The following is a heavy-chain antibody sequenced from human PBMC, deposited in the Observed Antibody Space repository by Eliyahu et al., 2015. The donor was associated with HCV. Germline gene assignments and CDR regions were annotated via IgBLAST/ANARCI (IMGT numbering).Heavy chain of an antibody. D-gene: IGHD3-16*01. CDR1: GFTFSSYA. Sequence: QVHLVESGGGVVQPGGSLRLFCEASGFTFSSYAVHWVRQAPGKGLQWVAVISKDGSKTYYADSVRGRFTISRDNSKNTIFVQMNRLRPDDTAVYYCARDESAFVWGDDAFDIWGLGTMVTVSS. CDR2: ISKDGSKT. CDR3: ARDESAFVWGDDAFDI. J-gene: IGHJ3*02. V-gene: IGHV3-30-3*01.